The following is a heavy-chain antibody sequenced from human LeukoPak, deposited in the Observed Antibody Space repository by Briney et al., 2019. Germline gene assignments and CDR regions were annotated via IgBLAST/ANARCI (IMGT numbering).Heavy chain of an antibody. D-gene: IGHD5-18*01. Sequence: EGSLRLSCAASGFTFSNSWMNWVRQTPGKGLEWVGRIKSKTDGETTEYATPVKDRFTISRDESKATVYLQMNSLKTEDTAVYYCSTISPQRGYIYGYYFDSWGQGTLVTVSA. CDR1: GFTFSNSW. J-gene: IGHJ4*02. CDR2: IKSKTDGETT. CDR3: STISPQRGYIYGYYFDS. V-gene: IGHV3-15*01.